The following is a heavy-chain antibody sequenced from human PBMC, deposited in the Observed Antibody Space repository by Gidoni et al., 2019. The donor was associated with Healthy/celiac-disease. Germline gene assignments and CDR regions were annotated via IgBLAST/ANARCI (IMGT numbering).Heavy chain of an antibody. CDR1: GFTFSSYA. CDR3: ARDPHDYGDYVFQH. J-gene: IGHJ1*01. Sequence: QVQLVESGGGVVQPGRSLRLSCAASGFTFSSYAMHWVRQAPGKGLEWVAVISYDGSNKYYADSVKGRFTISRDNSKNTLYLQMNSLRAEDTAVYYCARDPHDYGDYVFQHWGQGTLVTVSS. D-gene: IGHD4-17*01. CDR2: ISYDGSNK. V-gene: IGHV3-30-3*01.